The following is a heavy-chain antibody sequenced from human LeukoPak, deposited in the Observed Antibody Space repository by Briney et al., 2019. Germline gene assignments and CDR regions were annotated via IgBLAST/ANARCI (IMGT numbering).Heavy chain of an antibody. CDR2: INTDGSST. J-gene: IGHJ4*02. CDR1: GFTFSSYW. V-gene: IGHV3-74*01. CDR3: ATSGSGSYYTTYYFDY. Sequence: GGSLRLSCAASGFTFSSYWMHWVRQAPGKGLVWVSRINTDGSSTSYADSVKGRFTISRDNSKNTLYLQMNSLRAEDTAVYYCATSGSGSYYTTYYFDYWGQGTLVTVSS. D-gene: IGHD3-10*01.